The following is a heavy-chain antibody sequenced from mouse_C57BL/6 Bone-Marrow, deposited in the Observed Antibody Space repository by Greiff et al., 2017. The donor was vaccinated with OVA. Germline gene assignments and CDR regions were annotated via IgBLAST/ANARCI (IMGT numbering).Heavy chain of an antibody. CDR3: ARATTVVEEGYWYFDV. Sequence: QVQLKQPGAELVRPGSSVKLSCKASGYTFTSYWMDWVKQRPGQGLEWIGNIYPSDSETHYNQKFKGKATLTVDKSSSTAYMQLSSLTSEDSAVYDCARATTVVEEGYWYFDVWGTGTTVTVSS. V-gene: IGHV1-61*01. CDR2: IYPSDSET. J-gene: IGHJ1*03. D-gene: IGHD1-1*01. CDR1: GYTFTSYW.